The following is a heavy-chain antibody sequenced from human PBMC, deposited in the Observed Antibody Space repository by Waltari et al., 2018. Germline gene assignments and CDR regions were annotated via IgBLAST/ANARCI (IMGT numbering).Heavy chain of an antibody. CDR1: GFSFNDYG. J-gene: IGHJ4*02. V-gene: IGHV3-23*04. Sequence: VQLVESGGGVVQPGRSLRLSCAASGFSFNDYGMHWVLQAPGKGLEWVSTIGSSSRGDSTHYADSGKGRFTISRDNSKNTLYLQMDSLRDDDTAVYYCAKPPRAVAGMAYWGQGTLVTVSS. CDR3: AKPPRAVAGMAY. CDR2: IGSSSRGDST. D-gene: IGHD6-19*01.